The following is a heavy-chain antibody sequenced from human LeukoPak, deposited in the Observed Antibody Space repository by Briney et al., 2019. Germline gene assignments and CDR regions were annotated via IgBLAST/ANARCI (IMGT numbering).Heavy chain of an antibody. CDR1: GYIFSDHA. CDR3: AREGQRLRVDY. CDR2: LSHDGTTA. J-gene: IGHJ4*02. Sequence: QPGRSLRLSCAASGYIFSDHAMHWVRQAPGKGLEWLAYLSHDGTTAYYANSVKGRLTIPRDNSKNTLFLQLSSLRIEDTAVYYCAREGQRLRVDYWGQGTLVTVSS. V-gene: IGHV3-30*04. D-gene: IGHD4-17*01.